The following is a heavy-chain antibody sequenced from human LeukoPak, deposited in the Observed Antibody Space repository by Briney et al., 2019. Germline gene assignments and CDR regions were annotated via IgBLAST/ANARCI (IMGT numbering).Heavy chain of an antibody. V-gene: IGHV3-21*01. CDR1: GFTFSSYS. J-gene: IGHJ4*02. Sequence: PGGSLRLSCAASGFTFSSYSMNWVRQAPGKGLEWVSSISSSSSYIYYADSVKGRFTISRDNAKNSLYLQMNSLRAEDTAVYYCARDRSLGTVCFGPKRYYYFDYWGQGTLVTVSS. CDR2: ISSSSSYI. CDR3: ARDRSLGTVCFGPKRYYYFDY. D-gene: IGHD3-10*01.